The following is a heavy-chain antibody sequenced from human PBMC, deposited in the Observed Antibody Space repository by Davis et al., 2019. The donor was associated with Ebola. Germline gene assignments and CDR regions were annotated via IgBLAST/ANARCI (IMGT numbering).Heavy chain of an antibody. V-gene: IGHV1-69*13. CDR3: ARQDSGYESFFYYGMDV. CDR2: IIPIFGTA. D-gene: IGHD5-12*01. Sequence: AASVKVSCKASGGTFSSYAISWVRQAPGQGLEWMGGIIPIFGTANYAQKFQGRVTITADESTSTAYMELSSLRSEDTAVYFCARQDSGYESFFYYGMDVWGQGTTVTVSS. J-gene: IGHJ6*02. CDR1: GGTFSSYA.